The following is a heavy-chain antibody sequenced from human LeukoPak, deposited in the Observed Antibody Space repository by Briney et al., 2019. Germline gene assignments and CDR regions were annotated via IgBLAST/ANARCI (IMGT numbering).Heavy chain of an antibody. CDR3: ARGNYYDSRTYYRAFDI. Sequence: SETLSLTCTVSGGSISSYYWSWVRQPPGKGLEWIGFVYYTGSTNYSPSLKSRVTISVDTSKNQFSLKLSSVTAADTAVYYCARGNYYDSRTYYRAFDIWGQGTMVTVSS. V-gene: IGHV4-59*01. J-gene: IGHJ3*02. CDR2: VYYTGST. CDR1: GGSISSYY. D-gene: IGHD3-22*01.